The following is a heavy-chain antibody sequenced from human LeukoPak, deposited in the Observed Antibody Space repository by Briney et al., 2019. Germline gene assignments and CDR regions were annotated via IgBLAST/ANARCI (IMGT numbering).Heavy chain of an antibody. D-gene: IGHD2-21*01. CDR2: IYYSGST. J-gene: IGHJ6*02. CDR3: ARRRYSQFYGMDV. Sequence: SETLSLTCTVSGGSISGSSYYWGWIRQPPGKGLEWIGSIYYSGSTYYNPSLKSRVTISVDTSKNQFSLKLSSVTAADTAVYYCARRRYSQFYGMDVWGQGTTVTVSS. CDR1: GGSISGSSYY. V-gene: IGHV4-39*01.